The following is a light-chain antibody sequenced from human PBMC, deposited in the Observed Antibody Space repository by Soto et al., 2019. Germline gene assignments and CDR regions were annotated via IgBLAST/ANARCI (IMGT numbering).Light chain of an antibody. V-gene: IGKV3-20*01. CDR3: HQYNSWPRGT. J-gene: IGKJ3*01. CDR2: GAS. CDR1: QSVSGRY. Sequence: ESVLTQSPGTLSLSPGERATLSCRASQSVSGRYLAWYQQKPGQAPRLVIYGASIRATVIPDRFSGSGSGTDFALSISRLEPEDFAVYYCHQYNSWPRGTFGPGTKVEIK.